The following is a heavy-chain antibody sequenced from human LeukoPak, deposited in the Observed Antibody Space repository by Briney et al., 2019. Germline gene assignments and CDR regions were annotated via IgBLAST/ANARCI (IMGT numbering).Heavy chain of an antibody. D-gene: IGHD5-24*01. J-gene: IGHJ6*03. CDR2: IIPIFGTA. Sequence: ASVKVSCKASGGTFSSYAISWVRQAPGQGLEWMGGIIPIFGTANYAQKFQGRVTITTDESTSTAYMELSSLRSEDTAVYYCARAATSTINYYYYMDVWGKGTTVTVSS. V-gene: IGHV1-69*05. CDR3: ARAATSTINYYYYMDV. CDR1: GGTFSSYA.